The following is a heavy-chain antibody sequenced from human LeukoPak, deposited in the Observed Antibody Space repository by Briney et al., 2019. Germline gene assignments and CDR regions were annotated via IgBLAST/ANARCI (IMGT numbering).Heavy chain of an antibody. V-gene: IGHV3-20*04. Sequence: GGSLRLSCAASGFTFDDYALSWVRQAPGKGLEWVSSINWNDDSTGYGDSVKGRFTISRDNAKNSLYLQMNSLRAEDTALYYCARVNYDILTGYSDFDYWGQGTLATVSS. CDR2: INWNDDST. D-gene: IGHD3-9*01. J-gene: IGHJ4*02. CDR1: GFTFDDYA. CDR3: ARVNYDILTGYSDFDY.